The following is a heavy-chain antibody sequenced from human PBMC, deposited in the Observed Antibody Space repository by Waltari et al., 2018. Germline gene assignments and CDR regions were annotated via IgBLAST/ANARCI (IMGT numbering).Heavy chain of an antibody. CDR1: GGSFSGYY. Sequence: QVQLQQWGAGLLKPSETLSLTCAVYGGSFSGYYWSWIRQPPGKGLEWIGEINHSGSTNYNPSLKSRVTISVDTSKNQFSLKLSSVTAADTAVYYCARSMVVAATYDAFDIWGQGTMVTVSS. D-gene: IGHD2-15*01. J-gene: IGHJ3*02. CDR2: INHSGST. CDR3: ARSMVVAATYDAFDI. V-gene: IGHV4-34*01.